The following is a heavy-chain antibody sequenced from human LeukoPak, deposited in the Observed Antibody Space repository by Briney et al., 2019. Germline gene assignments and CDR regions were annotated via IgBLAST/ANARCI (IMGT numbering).Heavy chain of an antibody. D-gene: IGHD4-17*01. CDR1: GFTFDDYA. V-gene: IGHV3-9*01. J-gene: IGHJ5*02. CDR3: AKGRTTVSFAWFDP. CDR2: INWNSGSI. Sequence: GRSLRLSCAASGFTFDDYAVHWARQVPGRGLEWVSGINWNSGSIVYADSVKGRFTISRDNAENALYLQMDSLRAEDTALYYCAKGRTTVSFAWFDPWGQGTLVTVSS.